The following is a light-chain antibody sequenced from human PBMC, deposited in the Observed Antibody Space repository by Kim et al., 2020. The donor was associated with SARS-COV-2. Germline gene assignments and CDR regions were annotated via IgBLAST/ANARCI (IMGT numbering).Light chain of an antibody. CDR3: QQNYFSPIT. CDR1: QSNSNY. V-gene: IGKV1-39*01. Sequence: GVRVTISCRASQSNSNYLNWYQQKPGKTPTLLIYAASNFKSGVPSRFTASGSGSGADFTLTITSLQPEDVATYYCQQNYFSPITFGQGTRLEIK. J-gene: IGKJ5*01. CDR2: AAS.